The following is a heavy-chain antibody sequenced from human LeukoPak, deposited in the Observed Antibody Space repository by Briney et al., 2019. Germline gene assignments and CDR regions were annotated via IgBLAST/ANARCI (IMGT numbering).Heavy chain of an antibody. CDR2: IRTNHGIA. V-gene: IGHV1-69*04. CDR3: AKDAVAVAGTNSPFDD. J-gene: IGHJ4*02. CDR1: GGTFSIYA. Sequence: SVKVSCKATGGTFSIYAINWVRQPPAQGLEWMGMIRTNHGIANYAHEVQRRVTTTADKSTSKACTEISSLRSVDTAVYYCAKDAVAVAGTNSPFDDWGQGTLVTVSS. D-gene: IGHD6-19*01.